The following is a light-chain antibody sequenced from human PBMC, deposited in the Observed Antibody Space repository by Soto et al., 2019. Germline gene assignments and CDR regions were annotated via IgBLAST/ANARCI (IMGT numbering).Light chain of an antibody. CDR2: GAS. Sequence: DIQMTQSPSSVSASVGDRVTSTCRASQTLSNYLTWFQQKPGKAPKVLIYGASTLQSGVPSRFSGSGSGAEFTLTISSLQPDDSATYYCQQSFSPLLTFGGGTKVDI. CDR3: QQSFSPLLT. CDR1: QTLSNY. V-gene: IGKV1-39*01. J-gene: IGKJ4*01.